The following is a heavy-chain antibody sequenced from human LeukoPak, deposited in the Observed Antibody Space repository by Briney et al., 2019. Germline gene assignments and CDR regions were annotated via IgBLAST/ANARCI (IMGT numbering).Heavy chain of an antibody. V-gene: IGHV6-1*01. CDR3: ARDVRRVVGA. D-gene: IGHD2-15*01. CDR2: AYYRSKRYT. J-gene: IGHJ5*02. CDR1: GDSVSSNSAA. Sequence: QTLSLTCAISGDSVSSNSAAGNWIRQSPSRGLEWLGRAYYRSKRYTEYAVSVESRITINPDISKNQSSLQLNTVTPEDTAVYYCARDVRRVVGAWGQGTLVTVPS.